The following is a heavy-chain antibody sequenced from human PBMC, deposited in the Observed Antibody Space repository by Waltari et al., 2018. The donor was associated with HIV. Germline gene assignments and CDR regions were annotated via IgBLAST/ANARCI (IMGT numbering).Heavy chain of an antibody. CDR1: VFTFSSSW. V-gene: IGHV3-74*01. J-gene: IGHJ6*02. CDR3: ASGYSSSWRSDYYYYGMDV. D-gene: IGHD6-13*01. CDR2: INSDGSST. Sequence: EVQLVESGGGLVQPGGSLRLYCAASVFTFSSSWMPWARQAPGKGLVWVSRINSDGSSTSYADSVKGRFTISRDNAKNTLYLQMNSLRAEDTAVYYCASGYSSSWRSDYYYYGMDVWGQGTTVTVSS.